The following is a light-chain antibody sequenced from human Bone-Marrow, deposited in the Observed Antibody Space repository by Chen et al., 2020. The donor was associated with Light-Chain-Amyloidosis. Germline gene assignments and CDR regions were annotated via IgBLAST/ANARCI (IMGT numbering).Light chain of an antibody. CDR2: EVN. V-gene: IGLV2-18*02. CDR1: SSDIGRSDR. Sequence: QSALTQPPSVSGSLGQSVTISCTGTSSDIGRSDRVSWYQQPPGPAPKLIIYEVNNRPSGVPNRFAGSKSGNRASLTISGLQAEDAADYFCCSQRGPATLLFGGGTRVTVL. J-gene: IGLJ2*01. CDR3: CSQRGPATLL.